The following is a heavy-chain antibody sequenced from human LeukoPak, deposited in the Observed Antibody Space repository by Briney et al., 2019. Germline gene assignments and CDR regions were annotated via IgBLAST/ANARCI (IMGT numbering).Heavy chain of an antibody. Sequence: GGSLRLSCAASGFTVSSNYMSWVRQAPGKGLEWVSVIYSGGSTYYADSVKGRFTISRDNSKNTLYLQMNSLRAEGTAVYYCARDQVVPAATYYYYYGMDVWGQGTTVTVSS. D-gene: IGHD2-2*01. CDR3: ARDQVVPAATYYYYYGMDV. V-gene: IGHV3-66*01. J-gene: IGHJ6*02. CDR1: GFTVSSNY. CDR2: IYSGGST.